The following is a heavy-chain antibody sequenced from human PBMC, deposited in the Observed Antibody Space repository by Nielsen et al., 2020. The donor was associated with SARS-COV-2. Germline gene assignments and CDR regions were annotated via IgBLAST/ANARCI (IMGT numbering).Heavy chain of an antibody. V-gene: IGHV1-3*04. D-gene: IGHD5-18*01. Sequence: ASVKVSCKTSGYTFTNYAIHWVRQAPGQRPEWMGWINTANENTKYSEKFQGRITITRDTSATTIYMELRSLRSDDTAVYYCATAEVDTAMVDYYYGMDVWGQGTTVTVSS. CDR1: GYTFTNYA. J-gene: IGHJ6*02. CDR3: ATAEVDTAMVDYYYGMDV. CDR2: INTANENT.